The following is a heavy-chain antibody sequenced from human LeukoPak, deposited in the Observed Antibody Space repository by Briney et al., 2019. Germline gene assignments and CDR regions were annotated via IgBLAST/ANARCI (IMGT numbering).Heavy chain of an antibody. CDR1: GGTFSSYA. V-gene: IGHV1-69*05. J-gene: IGHJ3*02. CDR3: ARAYYYGSGERIDAFDI. Sequence: SVKVSCKASGGTFSSYAISWVRQAPGQGLEWMGGIIPIFGTANYAQKFQGSVTITTDESTSTAYMELSSLRSEDTAVYYCARAYYYGSGERIDAFDIWGQGTMVTVSS. CDR2: IIPIFGTA. D-gene: IGHD3-10*01.